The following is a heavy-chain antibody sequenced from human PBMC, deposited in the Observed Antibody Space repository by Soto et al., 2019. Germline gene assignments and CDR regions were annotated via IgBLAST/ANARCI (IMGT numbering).Heavy chain of an antibody. CDR1: GFTFSSYS. CDR3: ARGLVVAAKGNWFDP. V-gene: IGHV3-21*01. D-gene: IGHD2-15*01. Sequence: GGSLRLSCAASGFTFSSYSMNWVRQAPGKGLEWVSSISSSSSYIYYADSVKGRFTISRDNAKNSLYLQMNSLRAEDTAVYYCARGLVVAAKGNWFDPWGQGTLVTVSS. J-gene: IGHJ5*02. CDR2: ISSSSSYI.